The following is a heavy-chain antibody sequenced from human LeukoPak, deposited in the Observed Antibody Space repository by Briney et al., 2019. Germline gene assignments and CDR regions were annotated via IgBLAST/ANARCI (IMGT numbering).Heavy chain of an antibody. CDR1: GFTFSSYG. CDR2: ISYDGSNK. D-gene: IGHD2-21*01. Sequence: GGSLRLSCAASGFTFSSYGMHWVRQAPGKGLEWVAVISYDGSNKYYADSVKGRFTISRDNSKNTLYLQMNSLRAEDTAVYYCAKDIDQSGGYCYPYWGQGTLVTVSS. J-gene: IGHJ4*02. V-gene: IGHV3-30*18. CDR3: AKDIDQSGGYCYPY.